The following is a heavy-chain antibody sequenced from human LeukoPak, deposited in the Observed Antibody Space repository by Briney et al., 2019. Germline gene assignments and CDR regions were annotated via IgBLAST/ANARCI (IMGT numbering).Heavy chain of an antibody. D-gene: IGHD3-9*01. V-gene: IGHV1-46*01. CDR1: GYTFTSYY. CDR3: ARDLTRLKYYDILTGYYPLDY. J-gene: IGHJ4*02. CDR2: INPSGGST. Sequence: GASVKVSCKASGYTFTSYYMHWVRQAPGQGLEWMGIINPSGGSTSYAQKFQGRVTMTRDTSTSTVYMELSSLRSEDTAVYYCARDLTRLKYYDILTGYYPLDYWGQGTLVTVSS.